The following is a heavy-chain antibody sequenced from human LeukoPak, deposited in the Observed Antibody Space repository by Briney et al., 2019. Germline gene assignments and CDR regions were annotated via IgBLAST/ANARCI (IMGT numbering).Heavy chain of an antibody. D-gene: IGHD3-10*01. CDR3: ASTSGVTPGY. J-gene: IGHJ4*02. CDR2: IKQAGSEN. CDR1: GFFFSSSW. Sequence: GGSLRLSCAASGFFFSSSWMSWVRQAPGEGLGWVPNIKQAGSENSYVDSVKGRFTISRDNAKNSLYLQMNSLRAEDTAVYYCASTSGVTPGYWGQGTLVTVSS. V-gene: IGHV3-7*01.